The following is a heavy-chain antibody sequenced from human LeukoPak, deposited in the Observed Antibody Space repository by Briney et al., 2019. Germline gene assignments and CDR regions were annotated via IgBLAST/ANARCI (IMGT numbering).Heavy chain of an antibody. V-gene: IGHV3-30*03. CDR3: ARGSSSMVRGVIISPDY. CDR2: ISYDGSNK. D-gene: IGHD3-10*01. CDR1: GFTFSSYG. Sequence: GGSLRLSCAASGFTFSSYGMHWVRQAPGKGLEWVAVISYDGSNKYYADSVKGRFTISRDNSKNTLYLQMNSLRAEDTAVYYCARGSSSMVRGVIISPDYWGQGTLVTVSS. J-gene: IGHJ4*02.